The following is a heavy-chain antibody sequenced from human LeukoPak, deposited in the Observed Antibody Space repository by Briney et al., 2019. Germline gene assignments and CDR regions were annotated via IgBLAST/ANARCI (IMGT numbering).Heavy chain of an antibody. CDR1: GFTFSSHS. V-gene: IGHV3-30*03. CDR2: ISYDGSNK. CDR3: ARKPHCSGGSCDRA. J-gene: IGHJ5*02. Sequence: QAGGSLRLSCAASGFTFSSHSMHWVRQAPGKGLEWVALISYDGSNKYYADSVKGRFTISRDNSKNTLYLQMNSLRAEDTAVYYCARKPHCSGGSCDRAWGQGTLVTVSS. D-gene: IGHD2-15*01.